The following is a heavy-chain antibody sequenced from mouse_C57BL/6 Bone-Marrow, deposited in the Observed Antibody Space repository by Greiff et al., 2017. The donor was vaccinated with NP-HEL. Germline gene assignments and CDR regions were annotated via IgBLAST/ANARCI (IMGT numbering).Heavy chain of an antibody. D-gene: IGHD1-1*01. CDR3: VHTVVARYFDV. CDR2: IHPNSGST. J-gene: IGHJ1*03. CDR1: GYTFTSYW. Sequence: VKLVESGAELVKPGASVKLSCKASGYTFTSYWMHWVKQRPGQGLEWIGMIHPNSGSTNYNEKFKSKATLTVDKSSSTAYMQLSSLTSEDSAVYYCVHTVVARYFDVWGTGTTVTVSS. V-gene: IGHV1-64*01.